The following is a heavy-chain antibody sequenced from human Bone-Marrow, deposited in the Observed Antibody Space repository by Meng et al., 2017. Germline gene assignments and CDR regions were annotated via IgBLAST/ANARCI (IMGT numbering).Heavy chain of an antibody. CDR2: IKSDGITT. V-gene: IGHV3-74*01. J-gene: IGHJ5*02. D-gene: IGHD6-13*01. CDR1: GFTFSSYW. Sequence: GGSLRLSCAASGFTFSSYWMHWVRQAPGKGLLWVSRIKSDGITTRYADSVKGGFTISRDNAKNTLYLQMNSLRAEDTAVYYCVRGDDSSSWGKGYDPWGQGTLVTVSS. CDR3: VRGDDSSSWGKGYDP.